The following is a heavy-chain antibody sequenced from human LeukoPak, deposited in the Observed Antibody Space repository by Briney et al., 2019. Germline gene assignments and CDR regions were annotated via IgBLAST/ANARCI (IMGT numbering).Heavy chain of an antibody. D-gene: IGHD3-10*01. CDR3: AREPPIWGRGLDY. CDR1: GFSFSSYW. CDR2: IKPDGSEK. J-gene: IGHJ4*02. V-gene: IGHV3-7*03. Sequence: GGSLRLSCAASGFSFSSYWISWVRQAPGKGLEWVANIKPDGSEKYYVDSVKGRFAISRDNAKNSLYLQMDSLRAEDTAMFYCAREPPIWGRGLDYWGQGTLVTVSS.